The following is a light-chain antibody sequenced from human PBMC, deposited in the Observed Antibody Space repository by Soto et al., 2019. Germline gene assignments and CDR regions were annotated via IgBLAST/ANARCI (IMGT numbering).Light chain of an antibody. CDR1: QSVGSY. CDR3: QQRSDWPST. V-gene: IGKV3-11*01. CDR2: DAS. Sequence: EIVLTQSPATLSLSPGDRATLSCRASQSVGSYLGWYQQRPGQAPRLLIYDASNRATGIPARFSGSGSGTDFTLTISSREPEDFAGYYCQQRSDWPSTFGGGTKVEIK. J-gene: IGKJ4*01.